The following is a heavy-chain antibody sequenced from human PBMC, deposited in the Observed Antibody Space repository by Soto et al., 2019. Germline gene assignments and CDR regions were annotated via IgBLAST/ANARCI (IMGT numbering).Heavy chain of an antibody. CDR1: GFTFSSYA. J-gene: IGHJ5*02. Sequence: EVQLLESGGGLVQPGGSLRLSCAASGFTFSSYAMSWVRQTPGKGLEWVSGISGGGGNTYYADSVTGRFTISRDNSRNTVYLQISSLRAADTAIYYCAKDRGAGGRFSGIAVSGIPSWGRGTLVTVSS. CDR3: AKDRGAGGRFSGIAVSGIPS. CDR2: ISGGGGNT. V-gene: IGHV3-23*01. D-gene: IGHD1-1*01.